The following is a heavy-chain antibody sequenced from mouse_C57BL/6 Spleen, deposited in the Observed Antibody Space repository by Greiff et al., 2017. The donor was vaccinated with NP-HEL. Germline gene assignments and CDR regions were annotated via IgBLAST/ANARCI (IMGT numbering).Heavy chain of an antibody. Sequence: EVQLQQSGPELVKPGASVKISCKASGYTFTDYYMNWVKQSHGKSLEWIGDINPNNGGTSYNQKFKGKATLTVDKSSSTAYMELRSLTSEDSAVYYCARRGAYYYGSSPFDYWGQGTTLTVSS. CDR3: ARRGAYYYGSSPFDY. CDR1: GYTFTDYY. D-gene: IGHD1-1*01. V-gene: IGHV1-26*01. CDR2: INPNNGGT. J-gene: IGHJ2*01.